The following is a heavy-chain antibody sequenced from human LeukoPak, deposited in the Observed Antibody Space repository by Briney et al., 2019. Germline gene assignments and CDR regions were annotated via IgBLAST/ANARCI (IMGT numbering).Heavy chain of an antibody. D-gene: IGHD3-22*01. J-gene: IGHJ4*02. V-gene: IGHV4-4*02. Sequence: SETLSLTCAVSGGSISSSNWWSWVRQPPWKGLEWIGEIYHSGSTNYNPSLKSRVTISVDKSKNQFSLKLSSVTAADTAVYYCARSRDYYDSSGSYYFDYWGQGTLVTVSS. CDR1: GGSISSSNW. CDR2: IYHSGST. CDR3: ARSRDYYDSSGSYYFDY.